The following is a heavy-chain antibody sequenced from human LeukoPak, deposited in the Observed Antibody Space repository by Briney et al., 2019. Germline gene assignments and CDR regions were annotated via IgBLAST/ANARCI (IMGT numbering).Heavy chain of an antibody. V-gene: IGHV4-59*01. CDR3: ARDTAAAGTDYYYGMDV. CDR2: IYYSGST. J-gene: IGHJ6*02. Sequence: SETLSLTCTVSGGSISSYYWSWIRQPPGKGLEWIEYIYYSGSTNYNPSLKSRVTITVGTSKNQFSLKLSSVTAADTAVYYCARDTAAAGTDYYYGMDVWGQGTTVTVSS. CDR1: GGSISSYY. D-gene: IGHD6-13*01.